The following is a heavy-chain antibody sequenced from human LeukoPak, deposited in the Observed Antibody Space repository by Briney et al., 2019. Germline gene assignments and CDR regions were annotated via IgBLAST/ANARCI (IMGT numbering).Heavy chain of an antibody. CDR1: GGTFSSYA. Sequence: GASVKVSCKASGGTFSSYAISWVRQAPGQGLEWMGGIIPIFGTANYAQKFQGRVTFTADKSTSTAYMELSSLRSDDTAVYYCARVYDNSGYYHLAFDYWGQGTLVTVSS. D-gene: IGHD3-22*01. J-gene: IGHJ4*02. CDR2: IIPIFGTA. V-gene: IGHV1-69*06. CDR3: ARVYDNSGYYHLAFDY.